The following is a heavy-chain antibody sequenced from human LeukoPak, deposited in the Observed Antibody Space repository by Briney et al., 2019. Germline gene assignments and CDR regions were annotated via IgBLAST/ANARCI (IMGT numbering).Heavy chain of an antibody. J-gene: IGHJ6*02. CDR1: GFTFSSYT. Sequence: PGGSLRLSCAASGFTFSSYTMNWVRQAPGKGLEWVSSISSSSSYIYYADSVKGRLTISRDNAKNSLYLQMNSLRAEDTAVYYCARDPTPRYCSGGSCYTHYGMDVWAKGPRSPSP. CDR2: ISSSSSYI. D-gene: IGHD2-15*01. CDR3: ARDPTPRYCSGGSCYTHYGMDV. V-gene: IGHV3-21*01.